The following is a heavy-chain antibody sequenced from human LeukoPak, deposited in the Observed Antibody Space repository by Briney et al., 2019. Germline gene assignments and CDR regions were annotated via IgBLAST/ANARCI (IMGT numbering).Heavy chain of an antibody. CDR1: GGSISSGPYY. CDR2: IYYGENT. J-gene: IGHJ4*02. V-gene: IGHV4-39*01. D-gene: IGHD6-25*01. Sequence: SETLSLTCTVSGGSISSGPYYWGWIRQPPGKGLEWIGNIYYGENTYYNPSLKSRVTISTDTSKNQFYLKLSSVTAADTAVYYCARLYSTGPFDYWGQGTLITVSS. CDR3: ARLYSTGPFDY.